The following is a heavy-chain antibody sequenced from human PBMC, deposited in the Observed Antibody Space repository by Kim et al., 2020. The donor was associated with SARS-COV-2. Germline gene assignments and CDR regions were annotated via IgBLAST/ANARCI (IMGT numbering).Heavy chain of an antibody. J-gene: IGHJ4*02. D-gene: IGHD1-26*01. Sequence: ADSVKGRFTISRDNSKNTLYLQMNSLRAEDTAVYYCARDGYSGSYGHFDYWGQGTLVTVSS. V-gene: IGHV3-30*01. CDR3: ARDGYSGSYGHFDY.